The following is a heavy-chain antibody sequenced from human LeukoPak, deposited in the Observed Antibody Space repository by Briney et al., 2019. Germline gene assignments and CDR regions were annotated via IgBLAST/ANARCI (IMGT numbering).Heavy chain of an antibody. CDR1: GASISRYY. J-gene: IGHJ6*03. CDR2: MYTSGRS. CDR3: ARVSAVAGLGDYYYYSMDV. D-gene: IGHD6-19*01. V-gene: IGHV4-4*07. Sequence: SETLSLTCTVSGASISRYYWSWIRQAAGKGLEWIGRMYTSGRSNYNPSLKSRVTTSGDTSKNQFSLKLSSVTAADTAVYYCARVSAVAGLGDYYYYSMDVWGKGTTVTVSS.